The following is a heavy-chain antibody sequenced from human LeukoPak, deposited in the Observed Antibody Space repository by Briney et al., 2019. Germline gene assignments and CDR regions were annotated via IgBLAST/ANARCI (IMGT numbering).Heavy chain of an antibody. Sequence: GGSLRLSCAASGFTFATYGMNWVRQAPGKGLEWVSSISSSSSYIYYADSVKGRFTISRDNAKNSLYLQMNSLRAEDTAVYYCARANGGKPSSVDYWGQGTLVTVSS. V-gene: IGHV3-21*01. J-gene: IGHJ4*02. CDR1: GFTFATYG. CDR2: ISSSSSYI. D-gene: IGHD4-23*01. CDR3: ARANGGKPSSVDY.